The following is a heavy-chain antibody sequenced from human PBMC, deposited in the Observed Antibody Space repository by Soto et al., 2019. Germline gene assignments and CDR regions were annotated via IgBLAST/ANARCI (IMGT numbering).Heavy chain of an antibody. V-gene: IGHV3-33*01. J-gene: IGHJ4*02. Sequence: GGSLRFSCAASGFTFSSYGMHWVRQAPGKGLEWVAVIWYDGSNKYYADSVKGRFTISRDNSKNTLYLQMNSLRAEDTAVYYCARFSSGWYDGVDYWGQGTLVTVSS. CDR2: IWYDGSNK. D-gene: IGHD6-19*01. CDR1: GFTFSSYG. CDR3: ARFSSGWYDGVDY.